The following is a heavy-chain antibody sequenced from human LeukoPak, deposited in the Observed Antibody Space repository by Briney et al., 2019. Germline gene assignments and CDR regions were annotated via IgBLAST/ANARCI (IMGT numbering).Heavy chain of an antibody. CDR1: VFTFSSYW. J-gene: IGHJ4*02. CDR3: ARQAATMGRYFFDY. Sequence: GGSLRLSCAASVFTFSSYWMHWVRQAPWKGLEWVGNIKQDGGEIYYVDSVKGRFTISRDNAKNSLYLQMNRLRAEDTAMYYCARQAATMGRYFFDYWGQGTLVTVSS. CDR2: IKQDGGEI. D-gene: IGHD2-2*01. V-gene: IGHV3-7*03.